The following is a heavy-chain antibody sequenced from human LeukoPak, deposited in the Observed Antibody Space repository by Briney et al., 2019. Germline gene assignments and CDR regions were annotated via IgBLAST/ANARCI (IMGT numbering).Heavy chain of an antibody. CDR1: AGSVSSGSDY. J-gene: IGHJ4*02. Sequence: PSETLSLTCTVSAGSVSSGSDYWSWIRQPPGRGLEWIGFIHYSGSTTYSPSLKSRVSISVDTSKNQFSLKLSSVTAADTAIYYCARVLTIFGVVTPYFDYWGQGTLVTVSS. V-gene: IGHV4-61*01. D-gene: IGHD3-3*01. CDR2: IHYSGST. CDR3: ARVLTIFGVVTPYFDY.